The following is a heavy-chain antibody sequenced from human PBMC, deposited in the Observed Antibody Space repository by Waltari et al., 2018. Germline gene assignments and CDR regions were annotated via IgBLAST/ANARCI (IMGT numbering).Heavy chain of an antibody. D-gene: IGHD2-15*01. CDR2: VHRSGKT. J-gene: IGHJ4*02. Sequence: QVQLQESGPGLVKPSGTLSLTCTVSGDSMSSRDFWSWVRQSPEKGLEWIGQVHRSGKTNYNPSLESRVAISIDMSNNQFSLKVTSTTAADTAVYYCARDRGRGLYLDSWGQGT. V-gene: IGHV4-4*02. CDR1: GDSMSSRDF. CDR3: ARDRGRGLYLDS.